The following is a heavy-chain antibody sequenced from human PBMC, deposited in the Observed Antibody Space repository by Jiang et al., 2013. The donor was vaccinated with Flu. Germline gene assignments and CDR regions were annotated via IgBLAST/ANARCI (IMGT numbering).Heavy chain of an antibody. V-gene: IGHV3-11*01. CDR3: ASPVDIVATTSKGPVDY. Sequence: VQLLESGGGLVKPGGSLRLSCAASGFTFSDYYMSWIRQAPGKGLEWVSYISSSGSTIYYADSVKGRFAISRDNAKNSLYLQMNSLRAEDTAVYYCASPVDIVATTSKGPVDYWGQGTLVTVSS. D-gene: IGHD5-12*01. J-gene: IGHJ4*02. CDR2: ISSSGSTI. CDR1: GFTFSDYY.